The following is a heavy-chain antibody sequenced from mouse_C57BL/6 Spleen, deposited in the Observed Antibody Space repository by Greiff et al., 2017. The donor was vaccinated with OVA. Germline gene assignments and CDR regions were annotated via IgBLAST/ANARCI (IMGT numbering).Heavy chain of an antibody. CDR2: IFPGSGST. V-gene: IGHV1-75*01. CDR1: GYTFTDYY. D-gene: IGHD1-1*01. CDR3: ARSGGTTVVATPYWYFDV. J-gene: IGHJ1*03. Sequence: VKLQESGPELVKPGASVKISCKASGYTFTDYYINWVKQRPGQGLEWIGWIFPGSGSTYYNEKFKGKATLTVDKSSSTAYMLLSSLTSEDSAVYFCARSGGTTVVATPYWYFDVWGTGTTVTVSS.